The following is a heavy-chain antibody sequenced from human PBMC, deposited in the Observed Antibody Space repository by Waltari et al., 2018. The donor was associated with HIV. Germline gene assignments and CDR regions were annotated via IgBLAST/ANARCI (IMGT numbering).Heavy chain of an antibody. J-gene: IGHJ3*01. D-gene: IGHD2-8*02. CDR2: IYPGDSDI. CDR3: ARLGGGHCTATSCPRPFDV. CDR1: GYRFSTYW. Sequence: EVQLVQSGAEVKRPGESLEISCQGSGYRFSTYWIGWVRPLPGKGLEWMGIIYPGDSDIKYSLSFQGQVRISVDKSVSTVYLQWNFVKASDTAIYYCARLGGGHCTATSCPRPFDVWGQGTMVTVSS. V-gene: IGHV5-51*01.